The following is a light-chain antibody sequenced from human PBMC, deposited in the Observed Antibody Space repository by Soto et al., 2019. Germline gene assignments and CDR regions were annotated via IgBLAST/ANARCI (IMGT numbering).Light chain of an antibody. J-gene: IGLJ2*01. CDR1: SSDVGSYNL. CDR2: EGS. V-gene: IGLV2-14*02. CDR3: SSYTGSTTLVL. Sequence: QSALTQPASVSGSPGQSITISCTGTSSDVGSYNLVSWYQQHPGKAPKLMIYEGSKRPSGVSNRFSGSKSGNTASLTISGLQAEDEADYYCSSYTGSTTLVLFGGGTKLTVL.